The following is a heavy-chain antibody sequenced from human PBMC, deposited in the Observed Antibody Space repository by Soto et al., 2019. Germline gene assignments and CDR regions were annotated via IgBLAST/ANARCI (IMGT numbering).Heavy chain of an antibody. CDR2: INHSGST. Sequence: QVQLQQWGAGLLKPSETLSLTCAVYGGSFSAYYWCWIRQPPGKGLEWIGEINHSGSTNYNPSLKRRVTISVDTSKNQFSLKLSSVTAADTAVYYCARGQSALLLDCWGQGILVTVSS. CDR1: GGSFSAYY. D-gene: IGHD2-8*02. CDR3: ARGQSALLLDC. V-gene: IGHV4-34*01. J-gene: IGHJ4*02.